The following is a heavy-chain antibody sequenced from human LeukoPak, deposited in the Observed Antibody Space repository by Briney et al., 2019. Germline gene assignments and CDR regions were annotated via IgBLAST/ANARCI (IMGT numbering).Heavy chain of an antibody. J-gene: IGHJ4*02. CDR2: MSASGGST. CDR1: GFTLSPYP. Sequence: GGSLRLSCAASGFTLSPYPMTWVRQAPGKGLEWVSAMSASGGSTYYADPMKGRFTISRDNSKNTLYLQMNNLRAEDTAVYYCAIDHRDTSGWHYYFDYWGQGTLVTVSS. CDR3: AIDHRDTSGWHYYFDY. D-gene: IGHD6-19*01. V-gene: IGHV3-23*01.